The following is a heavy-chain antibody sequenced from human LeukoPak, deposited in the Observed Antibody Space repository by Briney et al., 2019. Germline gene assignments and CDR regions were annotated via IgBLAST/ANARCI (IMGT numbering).Heavy chain of an antibody. CDR1: GGSISSYY. V-gene: IGHV4-59*12. J-gene: IGHJ4*02. Sequence: SSETLSLTCTVSGGSISSYYWSWIRQPPGKGLEWIWYIYYSGSTNYNPSLKSRVTISVDTSKNQFSLKLSSVTAADTAVYYCAKGLYGEDYWGQGTLVTVSS. CDR2: IYYSGST. D-gene: IGHD3-10*01. CDR3: AKGLYGEDY.